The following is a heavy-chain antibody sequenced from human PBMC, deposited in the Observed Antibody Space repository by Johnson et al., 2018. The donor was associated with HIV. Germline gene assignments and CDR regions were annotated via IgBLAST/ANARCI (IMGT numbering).Heavy chain of an antibody. D-gene: IGHD3-22*01. CDR2: ISYDGSNK. CDR1: GFTFSSYG. J-gene: IGHJ3*02. Sequence: QVQLVESGGGVVQPGRSLRLSCAASGFTFSSYGMHWVRQAPGKGLEWVAVISYDGSNKYYADSVKGRFTISRDNARNSLYLEMNGLRAEDTAVYYCARERGFSSVLWKLSEDAFDIWGQGTMVTVSS. V-gene: IGHV3-30*03. CDR3: ARERGFSSVLWKLSEDAFDI.